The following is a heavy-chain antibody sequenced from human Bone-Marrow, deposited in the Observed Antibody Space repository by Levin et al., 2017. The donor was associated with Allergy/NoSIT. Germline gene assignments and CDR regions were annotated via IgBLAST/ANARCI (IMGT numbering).Heavy chain of an antibody. V-gene: IGHV3-11*01. CDR1: GFTFSDYY. CDR2: ISSSGSAI. Sequence: GGSLRLSCAASGFTFSDYYMSWIRQAPGKGLEWFSYISSSGSAISYTDSVKGRFTISRDNAKNSLYLQMNSLRAEDTAVYYCVRANDILTYYHYYGMDVWGRGTTVTVSS. D-gene: IGHD3-9*01. CDR3: VRANDILTYYHYYGMDV. J-gene: IGHJ6*02.